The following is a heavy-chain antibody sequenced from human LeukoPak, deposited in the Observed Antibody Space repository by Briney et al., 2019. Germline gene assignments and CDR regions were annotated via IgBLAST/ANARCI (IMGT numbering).Heavy chain of an antibody. CDR2: INHSGST. CDR1: GGSFSGYY. D-gene: IGHD3-22*01. CDR3: AVRVGSGYRMPFDY. V-gene: IGHV4-34*01. J-gene: IGHJ4*02. Sequence: SETLSLTCAVYGGSFSGYYWSWIRQPPGKGLEWIGEINHSGSTNYNPSLKSRVTISVDTSKNQFSLKLSSVTAADTAVYYCAVRVGSGYRMPFDYWGQGTLVTVSS.